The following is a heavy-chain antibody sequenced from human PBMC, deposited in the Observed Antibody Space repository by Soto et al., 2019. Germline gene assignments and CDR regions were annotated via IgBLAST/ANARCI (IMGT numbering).Heavy chain of an antibody. D-gene: IGHD5-12*01. CDR1: GFAFSTYA. CDR3: AKFPEYSVYDGSYFDY. V-gene: IGHV3-23*01. Sequence: GGSLRLSCAASGFAFSTYAMSWVRQAPGKGLEWVSGISGTGGTTYYAGSVKGRFTISRDTSKSTLYLQMNSLRGEDTAVYYCAKFPEYSVYDGSYFDYWGQGTLVTVSS. CDR2: ISGTGGTT. J-gene: IGHJ4*02.